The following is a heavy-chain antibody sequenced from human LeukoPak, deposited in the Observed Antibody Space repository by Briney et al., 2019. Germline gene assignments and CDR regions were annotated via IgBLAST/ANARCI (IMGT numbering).Heavy chain of an antibody. Sequence: PGGSLRLSCAASGFTFSDYYMSWIRQAPGKGLEGVSYISSSGSTIYYADSVKGRFTISRDNAKNSLYLQMNSLRAEDTAVYYCARAGFLEWLEGIFDYWGQGTLVTVSS. D-gene: IGHD3-3*01. CDR1: GFTFSDYY. J-gene: IGHJ4*02. CDR3: ARAGFLEWLEGIFDY. V-gene: IGHV3-11*01. CDR2: ISSSGSTI.